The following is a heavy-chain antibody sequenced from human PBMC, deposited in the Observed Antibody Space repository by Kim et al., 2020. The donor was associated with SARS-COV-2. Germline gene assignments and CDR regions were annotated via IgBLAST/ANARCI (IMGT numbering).Heavy chain of an antibody. Sequence: YADSVKGRFSISRDNSNNMVNLQLDSLRAEDTAIYYCAKPLRGYFYYGMDVWGQGTTVAVSS. V-gene: IGHV3-23*01. J-gene: IGHJ6*02. CDR3: AKPLRGYFYYGMDV.